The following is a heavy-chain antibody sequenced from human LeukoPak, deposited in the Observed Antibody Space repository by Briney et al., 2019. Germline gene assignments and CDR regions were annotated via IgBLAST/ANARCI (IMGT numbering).Heavy chain of an antibody. CDR2: SHSSGNT. Sequence: PSETLSLTCTGSGGSISPYYWSWIRQPPGKGREWIGYSHSSGNTNYNPALRSRVTISVETSKNQFSLKVTSVTAADTAVYYCAGHLYSATYYYWGQGALVTVSS. CDR1: GGSISPYY. V-gene: IGHV4-59*08. D-gene: IGHD1-26*01. J-gene: IGHJ4*02. CDR3: AGHLYSATYYY.